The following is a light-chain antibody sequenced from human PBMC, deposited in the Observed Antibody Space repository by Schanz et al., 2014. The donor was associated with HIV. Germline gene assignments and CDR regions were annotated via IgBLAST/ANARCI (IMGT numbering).Light chain of an antibody. J-gene: IGKJ3*01. Sequence: EIVMTQSPATLSVSPGERATLSCRASQSVRNNLAWYQQKPGQAPRLLIYGASSRATGIPDRFSGSGSGTDFTLTISRLEPEDFAVYYCQQYGSSPLFTFGPGTKVDLK. V-gene: IGKV3-20*01. CDR3: QQYGSSPLFT. CDR2: GAS. CDR1: QSVRNN.